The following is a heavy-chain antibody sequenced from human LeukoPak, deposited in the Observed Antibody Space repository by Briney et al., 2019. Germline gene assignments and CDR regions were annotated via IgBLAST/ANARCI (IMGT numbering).Heavy chain of an antibody. V-gene: IGHV3-48*03. Sequence: GGSLRLSCAGSGFDFSPYEMNWVRQAPGKGLEWVSEISSGGINRYYTDSVKGRLTISRDNAENSLYLQMKSLRADDTAVYYCATLSVAGPGVDFWGQGTLVTVSS. CDR2: ISSGGINR. D-gene: IGHD6-19*01. CDR3: ATLSVAGPGVDF. CDR1: GFDFSPYE. J-gene: IGHJ4*02.